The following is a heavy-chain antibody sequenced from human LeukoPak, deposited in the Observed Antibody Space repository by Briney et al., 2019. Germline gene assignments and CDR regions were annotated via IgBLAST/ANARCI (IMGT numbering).Heavy chain of an antibody. Sequence: GGSLRLSCAASGFKFDDYGMTWVRQAPGKGLEWVSGISWNGGNTGYADSVKGRFTISRDNAKNSLYLQMNRLSAEDTALYYCARVRGYCDKTICYMSSDYYYMDVWGIGATVTVSS. V-gene: IGHV3-20*04. CDR2: ISWNGGNT. CDR3: ARVRGYCDKTICYMSSDYYYMDV. CDR1: GFKFDDYG. D-gene: IGHD2-2*02. J-gene: IGHJ6*03.